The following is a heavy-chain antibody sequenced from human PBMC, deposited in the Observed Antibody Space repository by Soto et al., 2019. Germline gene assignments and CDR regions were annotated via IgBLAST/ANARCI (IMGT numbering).Heavy chain of an antibody. V-gene: IGHV4-59*01. CDR1: GGSISNFY. CDR3: ARGRRAIFGLIASPQPFDY. D-gene: IGHD3-3*01. J-gene: IGHJ4*02. Sequence: QVQLHESGPGLVNPSETLSLTCTVSGGSISNFYWSWIRQPPGKGLEYLGYISDSGSTNYNPSLNSRVTISRDTSKTPFSLKLRSVSTADTAVYFCARGRRAIFGLIASPQPFDYWGQGTLVTVSS. CDR2: ISDSGST.